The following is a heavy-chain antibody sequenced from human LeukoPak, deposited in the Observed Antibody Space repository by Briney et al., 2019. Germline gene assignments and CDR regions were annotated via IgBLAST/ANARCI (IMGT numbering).Heavy chain of an antibody. Sequence: GGSLRLSCAASGFTFSSYWMHWVRQAPGKGLVWVSRINSDGSSTSYADSVKGRFTISRDNAKNTLYLQMNGLRAEDTAVYYCARPYDFWSGEVDYWGQGTLVTVSS. CDR3: ARPYDFWSGEVDY. V-gene: IGHV3-74*01. CDR1: GFTFSSYW. D-gene: IGHD3-3*01. CDR2: INSDGSST. J-gene: IGHJ4*02.